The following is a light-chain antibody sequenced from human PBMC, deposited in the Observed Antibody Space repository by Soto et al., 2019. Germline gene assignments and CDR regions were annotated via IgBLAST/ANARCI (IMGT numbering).Light chain of an antibody. J-gene: IGKJ4*01. CDR1: QSVDSSH. CDR2: GAS. V-gene: IGKV3-20*01. Sequence: EIVLTQSPGTLSLSPGERATLSCRASQSVDSSHLAWYQHRPGRAPRLLVYGASRTATGVPDRFSGSGSGTHFTLSIRRLESEDFAVYYCQQYEPSPFNFGGGTKVDI. CDR3: QQYEPSPFN.